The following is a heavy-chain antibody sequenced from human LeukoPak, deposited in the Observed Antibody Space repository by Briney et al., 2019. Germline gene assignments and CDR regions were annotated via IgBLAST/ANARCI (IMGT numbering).Heavy chain of an antibody. CDR1: GFTLSNSW. J-gene: IGHJ3*02. Sequence: GGSLRLSSAPSGFTLSNSWMSCVRQAPGKGLEWVGRIKTKTDGGTTDYAAPVKGRFTISRDDSKNTLYLLMNSLKTEDTAVYYCSTEVLEGAMDGTFDIGGQGTMVTVSS. D-gene: IGHD6-19*01. CDR2: IKTKTDGGTT. V-gene: IGHV3-15*01. CDR3: STEVLEGAMDGTFDI.